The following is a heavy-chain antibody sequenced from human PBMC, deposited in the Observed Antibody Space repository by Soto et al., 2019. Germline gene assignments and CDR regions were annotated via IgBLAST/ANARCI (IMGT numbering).Heavy chain of an antibody. J-gene: IGHJ5*02. Sequence: PSETLSLTCTVSGGSISSYYWSWIRQPPGKGLEWIGYIYYSGSTNYNPSLKSRVTISVDTSKNQFSLKLSSVTAADTAVYYCARQPYGENYEVWSGPGAPWFDPWGQGTLVTV. CDR1: GGSISSYY. D-gene: IGHD3-3*01. V-gene: IGHV4-59*08. CDR2: IYYSGST. CDR3: ARQPYGENYEVWSGPGAPWFDP.